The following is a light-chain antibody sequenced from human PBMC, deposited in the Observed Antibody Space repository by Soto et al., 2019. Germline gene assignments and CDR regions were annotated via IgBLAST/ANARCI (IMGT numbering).Light chain of an antibody. V-gene: IGKV3-20*01. CDR1: QSLLHKNGNNY. J-gene: IGKJ1*01. CDR3: QHYGTSMWT. CDR2: DTS. Sequence: DIVMTQSPLSLPVTPGEAASISCRSSQSLLHKNGNNYFNWYQQKPGQAPRLLIYDTSSRATDIPDRFSGSGSGTDFTLTISRLEPEDFTVYYCQHYGTSMWTFGQGTKVDIK.